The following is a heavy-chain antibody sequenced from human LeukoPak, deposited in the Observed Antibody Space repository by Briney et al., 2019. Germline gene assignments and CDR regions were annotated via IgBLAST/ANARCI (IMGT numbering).Heavy chain of an antibody. D-gene: IGHD6-19*01. V-gene: IGHV3-23*01. J-gene: IGHJ4*02. CDR2: ISDSGDNT. Sequence: VSSISDSGDNTYYADSVKGRFTISRDNSKNTMYLQMNSLRAEDTAVYYCAKLIAVAGTDDYWGQGTLVTVSS. CDR3: AKLIAVAGTDDY.